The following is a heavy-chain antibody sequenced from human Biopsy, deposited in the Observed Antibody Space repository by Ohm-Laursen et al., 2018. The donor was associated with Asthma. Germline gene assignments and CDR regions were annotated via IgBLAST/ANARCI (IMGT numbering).Heavy chain of an antibody. CDR3: ARTYFNFLTGQVHDAFAM. Sequence: GASVKVSCKASGYTFINCAIHWVRQAPGHSLEWMGWINAANGNTKYSQKFQGRLTISRDTSASTAYMDLSSLPSEDTAVYYCARTYFNFLTGQVHDAFAMWGQGTMVTVSS. D-gene: IGHD3-9*01. V-gene: IGHV1-3*01. CDR2: INAANGNT. CDR1: GYTFINCA. J-gene: IGHJ3*02.